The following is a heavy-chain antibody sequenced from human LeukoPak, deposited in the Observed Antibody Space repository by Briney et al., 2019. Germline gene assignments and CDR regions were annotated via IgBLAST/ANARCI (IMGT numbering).Heavy chain of an antibody. CDR1: GFTFSTHS. Sequence: QPGGSLRLSCAASGFTFSTHSMNWVRQAPGKGLEWVSYISHTGNDIYYGESVKGRFTISRDNAKNSLYLQMHTLRADDTAVYYCAGDGTGVLPGDAFDIWSQGTMVTVSS. CDR3: AGDGTGVLPGDAFDI. J-gene: IGHJ3*02. D-gene: IGHD1-1*01. V-gene: IGHV3-21*05. CDR2: ISHTGNDI.